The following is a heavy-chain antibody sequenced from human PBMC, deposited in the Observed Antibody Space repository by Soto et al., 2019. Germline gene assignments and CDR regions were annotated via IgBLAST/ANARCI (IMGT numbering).Heavy chain of an antibody. CDR1: GGSISSNY. CDR3: ARDREMATSFYYGMDV. V-gene: IGHV4-59*01. CDR2: IHYTGRT. Sequence: SETLSLTCIVSGGSISSNYWSWIRQPPGKGLEWIGFIHYTGRTNFNPSLRSRVTISVDTSKNQFSLKLTSVTAADTAVYYCARDREMATSFYYGMDVWGQGTTVTV. J-gene: IGHJ6*02. D-gene: IGHD5-12*01.